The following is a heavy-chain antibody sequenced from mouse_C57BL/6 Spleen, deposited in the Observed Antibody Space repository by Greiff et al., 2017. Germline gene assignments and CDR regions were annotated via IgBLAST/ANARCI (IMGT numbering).Heavy chain of an antibody. CDR2: IYPGSGST. CDR1: GYTFTSYW. V-gene: IGHV1-55*01. CDR3: ARGSSGRRSYAMDY. Sequence: QVQLQQPGAELVKPGASVKMSCKASGYTFTSYWITWVKQRPGQGLEWIGDIYPGSGSTNYNEKFKSKATLTVDTSSSTAYMQLSSLTSEDSAVYYCARGSSGRRSYAMDYWGQGTSVTVSS. D-gene: IGHD3-2*02. J-gene: IGHJ4*01.